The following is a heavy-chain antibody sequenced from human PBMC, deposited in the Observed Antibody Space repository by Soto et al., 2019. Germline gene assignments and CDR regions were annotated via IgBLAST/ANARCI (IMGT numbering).Heavy chain of an antibody. Sequence: QVQLVQSGAEVKKPGSSVKVSCKASGGTVSRHTLSWVRQAPGQGLEWMGRVIPILGIANYAQKFQGRVTITADKSTGTAYLELSSLRSEDTAVYYCARDRGTSYYFDYGMDVWGQGTTVTVSS. CDR3: ARDRGTSYYFDYGMDV. V-gene: IGHV1-69*08. D-gene: IGHD3-10*01. CDR1: GGTVSRHT. CDR2: VIPILGIA. J-gene: IGHJ6*02.